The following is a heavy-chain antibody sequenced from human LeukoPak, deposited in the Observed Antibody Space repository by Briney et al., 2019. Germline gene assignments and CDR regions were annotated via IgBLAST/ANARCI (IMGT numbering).Heavy chain of an antibody. CDR1: GYTFTGYW. V-gene: IGHV1-2*02. Sequence: GASVKVSCKAFGYTFTGYWMRWVRQAPGQGLEWMGWINPNSGGTNYAQKFQGRVTMTRDTSISTAYMELSRLRSDDTAVYYCARVPSPTYYYDQYWGQGTLVTVSS. J-gene: IGHJ4*02. D-gene: IGHD3-22*01. CDR2: INPNSGGT. CDR3: ARVPSPTYYYDQY.